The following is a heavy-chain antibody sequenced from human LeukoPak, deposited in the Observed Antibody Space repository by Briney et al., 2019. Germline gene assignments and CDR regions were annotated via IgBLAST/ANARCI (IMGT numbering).Heavy chain of an antibody. V-gene: IGHV4-59*08. CDR1: GDSFSNYY. D-gene: IGHD2-2*01. Sequence: PSETLSLTCSVSGDSFSNYYWTWIRQPPGKGLEWIGYVYYSGSTNYNPSLKTRLHLSVDTSKNRFSLKLSSVTAADTAVYYCASSPRLTTSWFLFDSWGHGTLATVSS. CDR3: ASSPRLTTSWFLFDS. J-gene: IGHJ5*01. CDR2: VYYSGST.